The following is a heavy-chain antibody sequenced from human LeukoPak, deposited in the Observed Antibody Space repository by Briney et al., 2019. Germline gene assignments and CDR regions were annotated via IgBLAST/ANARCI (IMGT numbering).Heavy chain of an antibody. J-gene: IGHJ4*02. Sequence: GGSRGLSWATSGFTFGRYAMHWVRQAPAKGLEWVAGISYDGNNPYYADSVKGRFTISRDNSKNTLYLQMNSLRAEDTAVYYCARDHAGTFDYWGQGTLVTVSS. CDR1: GFTFGRYA. V-gene: IGHV3-30-3*01. D-gene: IGHD6-13*01. CDR2: ISYDGNNP. CDR3: ARDHAGTFDY.